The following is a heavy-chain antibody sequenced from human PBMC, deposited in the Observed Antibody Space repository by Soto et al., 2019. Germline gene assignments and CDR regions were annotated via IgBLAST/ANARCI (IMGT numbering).Heavy chain of an antibody. CDR2: IYYSGST. Sequence: QVQLQESGPGLVKPSQTLSLTCTVSGGSISSGGYYWSWIRQHPGKGLEWIGYIYYSGSTYYNPSLMRGVXXXVXXSKNQFSLKLSSVTAADTAVYYCARWPQLEPRFDYWGQGTLVTVSS. J-gene: IGHJ4*02. D-gene: IGHD1-1*01. V-gene: IGHV4-31*03. CDR3: ARWPQLEPRFDY. CDR1: GGSISSGGYY.